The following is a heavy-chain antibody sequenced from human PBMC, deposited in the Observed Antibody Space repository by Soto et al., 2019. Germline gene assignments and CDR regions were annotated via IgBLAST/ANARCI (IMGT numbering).Heavy chain of an antibody. D-gene: IGHD1-20*01. V-gene: IGHV1-8*01. J-gene: IGHJ5*02. CDR2: MNPNTGNT. CDR3: AGGRAITGTMPS. Sequence: QVQLVQSGAEVKKPGASVKVSCKASGYTFTSYDINWVRQATGQGLEWMGWMNPNTGNTGYAQKFQGRVTMTRNTSIITAYMGLSSLRSDDTAVYYCAGGRAITGTMPSWGQGTLVTVSS. CDR1: GYTFTSYD.